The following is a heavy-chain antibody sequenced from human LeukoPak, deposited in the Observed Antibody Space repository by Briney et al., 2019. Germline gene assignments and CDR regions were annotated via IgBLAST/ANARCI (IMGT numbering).Heavy chain of an antibody. Sequence: GGSLRLSCAASGFIFRSYWMSWVRQAPGKGLEWVANIKQDGSEKNYVESVKGRFTISRDNSKNTLYLQMNSLRAEDTAVYYCAKRSSGSLDYWGQGTLVTVSS. CDR3: AKRSSGSLDY. D-gene: IGHD1-26*01. CDR2: IKQDGSEK. J-gene: IGHJ4*02. V-gene: IGHV3-7*01. CDR1: GFIFRSYW.